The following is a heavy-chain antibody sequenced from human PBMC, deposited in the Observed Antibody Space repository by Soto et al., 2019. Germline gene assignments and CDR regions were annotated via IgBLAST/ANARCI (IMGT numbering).Heavy chain of an antibody. V-gene: IGHV6-1*01. CDR1: GDSISSNSVA. D-gene: IGHD6-19*01. J-gene: IGHJ3*02. CDR2: TYYRSKWGT. Sequence: SQTLSLTCAISGDSISSNSVAWNWIRQSPSRGLEWLGRTYYRSKWGTDYAVSVKSRITINPDTSKNQFSLQLNSVTPEDTAVYYCVRKSSGAFDIWGQGIMVTVSS. CDR3: VRKSSGAFDI.